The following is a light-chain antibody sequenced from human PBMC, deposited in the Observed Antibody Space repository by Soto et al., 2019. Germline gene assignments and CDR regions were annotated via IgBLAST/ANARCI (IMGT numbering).Light chain of an antibody. J-gene: IGKJ1*01. CDR1: QSVSNN. V-gene: IGKV3-11*01. CDR3: QNCHNYPWT. CDR2: DTS. Sequence: ENVWTQAPGTLSLYAGVSGTLSYRASQSVSNNLAWYQQKPGQAPRLLIYDTSTRATGVPARFSGSRSGTEFTLTISSLQPDDFATYYCQNCHNYPWTFGQGTKVDIK.